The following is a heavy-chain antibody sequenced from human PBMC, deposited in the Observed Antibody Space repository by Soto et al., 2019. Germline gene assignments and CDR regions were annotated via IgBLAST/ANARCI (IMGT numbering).Heavy chain of an antibody. CDR2: IKQDGSEK. Sequence: GGSLRLSCAASGFTFSSDWMSWVRQAPGKGLEWVANIKQDGSEKYYVDSVKGRFTISRDNAKNSLYLQMNSLRAEDTAVYYCVIHYCSGGRCLFGSWGQGSLVTGSS. CDR3: VIHYCSGGRCLFGS. D-gene: IGHD2-15*01. J-gene: IGHJ5*02. V-gene: IGHV3-7*01. CDR1: GFTFSSDW.